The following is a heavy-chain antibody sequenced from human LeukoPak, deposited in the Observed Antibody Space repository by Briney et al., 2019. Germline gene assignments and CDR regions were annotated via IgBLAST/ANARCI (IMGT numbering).Heavy chain of an antibody. D-gene: IGHD5-18*01. CDR1: GYTFTGYY. J-gene: IGHJ4*02. CDR3: ARGGIQLWHDY. V-gene: IGHV1-8*02. Sequence: ASVKVSCKASGYTFTGYYMHWVRQAPGQGLEWMGWMNPNSGNTGYAQKFQGRVTMTRNTSISTAYMELSSLRSEDTAVYYCARGGIQLWHDYWGQGTLVTVSS. CDR2: MNPNSGNT.